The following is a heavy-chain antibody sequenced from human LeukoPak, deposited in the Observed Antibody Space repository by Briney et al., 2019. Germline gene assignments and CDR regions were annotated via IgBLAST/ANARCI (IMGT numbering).Heavy chain of an antibody. CDR3: TRTTTTADWYFDL. V-gene: IGHV3-74*01. CDR2: INSDGSST. Sequence: PGGSLRLSCAVSGLTFSNYWMYWVRQAPGKRLVWVARINSDGSSTTYADSVEGRFTISRDNTKSMLHLQMHSLRVDDSAVYFCTRTTTTADWYFDLWGRGTLVTASS. J-gene: IGHJ2*01. D-gene: IGHD1-1*01. CDR1: GLTFSNYW.